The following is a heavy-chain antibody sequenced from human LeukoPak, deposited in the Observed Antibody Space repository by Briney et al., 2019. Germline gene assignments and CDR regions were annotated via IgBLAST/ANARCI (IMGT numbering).Heavy chain of an antibody. CDR3: ARTHKYYHYMDV. J-gene: IGHJ6*03. CDR1: GYSISSGYY. V-gene: IGHV4-38-2*02. CDR2: IYHSGST. D-gene: IGHD2-21*01. Sequence: SETLSLTCTVSGYSISSGYYWGWIRQPPGKGLEWIGSIYHSGSTYYNPSLKSRVTISVDTSKNQFSLKLSSVTAADTAVYYCARTHKYYHYMDVWGKGTTVTISS.